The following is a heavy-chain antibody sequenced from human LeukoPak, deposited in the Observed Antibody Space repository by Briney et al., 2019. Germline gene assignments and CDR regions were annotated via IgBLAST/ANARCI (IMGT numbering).Heavy chain of an antibody. J-gene: IGHJ4*02. V-gene: IGHV3-33*01. CDR1: GFTFSSYG. CDR3: ARGQLGLHYFDY. D-gene: IGHD6-13*01. Sequence: GGSLRLSCAASGFTFSSYGMHWVRQTPGKGLEWVAVIWYDGSNKYYADSVKGRFTISRDNSKDTLYLQMNSLRAEDTAVYYCARGQLGLHYFDYWGQGTLVTVSS. CDR2: IWYDGSNK.